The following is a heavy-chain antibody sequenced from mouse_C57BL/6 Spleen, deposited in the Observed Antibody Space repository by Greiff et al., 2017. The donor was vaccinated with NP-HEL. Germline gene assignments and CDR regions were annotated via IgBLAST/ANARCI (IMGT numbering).Heavy chain of an antibody. J-gene: IGHJ2*01. D-gene: IGHD1-1*01. Sequence: VQLQESGAELVKPGASVKISCKASGYTFTDYYINWVKQRPGQGLEWIGKIGPGSGSTYYNEKFKGKATLTADKSSSTAYMQLSSLTSKDSAVYFCARGRDYYYGSSYPFDYWGQGTTLTVSS. CDR3: ARGRDYYYGSSYPFDY. CDR2: IGPGSGST. V-gene: IGHV1-77*01. CDR1: GYTFTDYY.